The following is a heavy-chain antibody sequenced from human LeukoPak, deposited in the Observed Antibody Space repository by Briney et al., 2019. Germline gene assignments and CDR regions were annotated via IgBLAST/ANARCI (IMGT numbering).Heavy chain of an antibody. CDR2: IYYSGST. CDR3: ARHVNMYRAHFDY. J-gene: IGHJ4*02. V-gene: IGHV4-30-4*08. Sequence: PSQTLSLTCTVSGGSISSGDYYWGWIRQPPGKGLEWIGYIYYSGSTYYNPSLKSRVTISVDTSKNQFSLKLSSVTAADTAVYYCARHVNMYRAHFDYWGQGTLVTVSS. CDR1: GGSISSGDYY. D-gene: IGHD1-1*01.